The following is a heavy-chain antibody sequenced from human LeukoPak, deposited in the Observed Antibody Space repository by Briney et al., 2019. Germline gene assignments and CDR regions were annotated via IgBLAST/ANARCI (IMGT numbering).Heavy chain of an antibody. CDR3: ARLPFGVRRTLPGRADY. J-gene: IGHJ4*02. CDR2: INTNTGNP. Sequence: ASVKVSCKASGYTFTSYAMNWVRQAPGQGLEWMGWINTNTGNPTYAQGFTGRFVFSLDTSVSTAYLQISSLKAEDTAVYFCARLPFGVRRTLPGRADYWGQGTLVTVSS. CDR1: GYTFTSYA. D-gene: IGHD3-10*01. V-gene: IGHV7-4-1*02.